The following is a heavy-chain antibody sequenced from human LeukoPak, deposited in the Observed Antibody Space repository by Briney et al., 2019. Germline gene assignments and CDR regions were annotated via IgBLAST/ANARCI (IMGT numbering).Heavy chain of an antibody. V-gene: IGHV6-1*01. CDR1: GDSVPSNSAA. CDR3: ARDSDGLDTFDI. J-gene: IGHJ3*02. CDR2: TYYRSKWYN. Sequence: SQTLSLTCAISGDSVPSNSAAWNWIRQSPSRGLEWLGRTYYRSKWYNDYALSVKSRVTINPDTPKNQFSLQLNSVTPEDAAVYYCARDSDGLDTFDIWGQGTMVTVSS.